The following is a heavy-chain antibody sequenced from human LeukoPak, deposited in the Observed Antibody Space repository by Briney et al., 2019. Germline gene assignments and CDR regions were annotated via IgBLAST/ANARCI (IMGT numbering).Heavy chain of an antibody. V-gene: IGHV3-74*01. Sequence: GGSLRLSCAASGFTFSSYWMHWVRQAPGKGLVWVSRINSDGSSTSYADSVKGRFTISRDNSKNTLYLQMNSLRAEDTAVYYCARARWGDLYYFDYWGQGTLVTVSS. CDR3: ARARWGDLYYFDY. CDR2: INSDGSST. D-gene: IGHD2-21*02. CDR1: GFTFSSYW. J-gene: IGHJ4*02.